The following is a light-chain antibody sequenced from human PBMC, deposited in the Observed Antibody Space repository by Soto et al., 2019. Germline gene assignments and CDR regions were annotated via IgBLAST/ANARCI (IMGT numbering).Light chain of an antibody. J-gene: IGKJ2*03. CDR2: GGS. CDR1: QSVTSTY. CDR3: HCHQFDSSRVYS. V-gene: IGKV3-20*01. Sequence: EIVLTQSPVTLSLSPGERATLSCTASQSVTSTYLAWYQQKPGQSPRLIIYGGSTRASAFPDRFSGGGSGTDFTLIISRVELDDSAVYYCHCHQFDSSRVYSFGQGTKLEI.